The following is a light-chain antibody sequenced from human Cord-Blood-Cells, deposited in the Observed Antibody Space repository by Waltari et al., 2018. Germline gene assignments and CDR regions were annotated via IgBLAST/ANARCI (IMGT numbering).Light chain of an antibody. Sequence: QSALTQPASVSGSPGQSITISCTGTSIAVGSYNLVSWYQQHPGKAPKLMIYEGSKRPSGVSNRFSGSKSGNTASLTISGLQAEDEADYYCCSYAGSVVFGGGTKLTVL. CDR2: EGS. CDR3: CSYAGSVV. J-gene: IGLJ2*01. CDR1: SIAVGSYNL. V-gene: IGLV2-23*01.